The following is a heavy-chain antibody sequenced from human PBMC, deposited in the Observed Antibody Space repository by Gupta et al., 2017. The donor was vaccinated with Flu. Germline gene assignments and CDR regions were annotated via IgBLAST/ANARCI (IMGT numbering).Heavy chain of an antibody. CDR3: GRGAGYGSIVY. Sequence: EVQLMESGGGLVQPGGSLRLSCAASGFTFSTFWMYWVRQAPGKGLVWVSRINGGGSTTTYADSVKGRFTISRDNTKNKLYLQMNSLGAEDAAVYYCGRGAGYGSIVYWGQGTLGTVSS. D-gene: IGHD5-12*01. J-gene: IGHJ4*02. V-gene: IGHV3-74*01. CDR1: GFTFSTFW. CDR2: INGGGSTT.